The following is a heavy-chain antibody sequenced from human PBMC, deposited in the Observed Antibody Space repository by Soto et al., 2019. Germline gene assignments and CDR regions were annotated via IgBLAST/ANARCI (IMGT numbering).Heavy chain of an antibody. CDR2: IIPIFGTA. CDR3: ARGSSYYDILTGYPDPEYYGMDV. D-gene: IGHD3-9*01. CDR1: GGTFSSYA. J-gene: IGHJ6*02. V-gene: IGHV1-69*13. Sequence: SVKVSCKASGGTFSSYAISWVRQAPGQGLEWMGGIIPIFGTANYAQKFQGRVTITADESTSTAYMELSSLRSEDTAVYYCARGSSYYDILTGYPDPEYYGMDVWGQGTTVTVSS.